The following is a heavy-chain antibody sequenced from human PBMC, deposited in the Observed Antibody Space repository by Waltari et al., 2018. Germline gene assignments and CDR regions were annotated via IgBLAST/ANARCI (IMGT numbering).Heavy chain of an antibody. V-gene: IGHV3-43*01. CDR3: ARVKTSAFDY. Sequence: EVQLVESGGVVVQPGGSLRLSCAASGFTLDDYTMHWVRQAPGKGLEWVSLISWDGGSTYYADSVKGRFTISRDNSKNSLYLQMNSLRTEDTALYYCARVKTSAFDYWGQGTLVTVSS. J-gene: IGHJ4*02. CDR2: ISWDGGST. CDR1: GFTLDDYT. D-gene: IGHD1-1*01.